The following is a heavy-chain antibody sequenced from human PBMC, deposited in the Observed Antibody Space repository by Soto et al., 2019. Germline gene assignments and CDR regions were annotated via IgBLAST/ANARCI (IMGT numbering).Heavy chain of an antibody. CDR2: INPNSGGT. CDR3: ARNLRAVAGHYYYYGMDV. V-gene: IGHV1-2*04. CDR1: GYTFTGYY. J-gene: IGHJ6*02. Sequence: VASVKVSCKASGYTFTGYYMHWVRQAPGQGLEWMGWINPNSGGTNYAQKFQGWVTMTRDTSISTAYMELSRLRSDDTAVYYCARNLRAVAGHYYYYGMDVWGQGTTVTVSS. D-gene: IGHD6-19*01.